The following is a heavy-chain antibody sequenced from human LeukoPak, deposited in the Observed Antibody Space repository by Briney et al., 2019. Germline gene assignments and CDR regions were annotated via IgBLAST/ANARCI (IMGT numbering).Heavy chain of an antibody. D-gene: IGHD4/OR15-4a*01. Sequence: ASVTVSCKASHYTFTSYGISWVRQAPGQGLEWMGWISAYNGNTNYTQKLQGRVTMTTDTSTNTAYMELRSLRSDDTAVYYCAREDYGSFDYWGQGTLVTVSS. J-gene: IGHJ4*02. V-gene: IGHV1-18*01. CDR3: AREDYGSFDY. CDR2: ISAYNGNT. CDR1: HYTFTSYG.